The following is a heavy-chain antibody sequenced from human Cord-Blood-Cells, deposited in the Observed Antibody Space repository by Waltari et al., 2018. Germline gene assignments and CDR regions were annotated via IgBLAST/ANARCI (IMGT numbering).Heavy chain of an antibody. CDR2: IYTSGST. D-gene: IGHD3-10*01. J-gene: IGHJ2*01. CDR3: ARVLGTMVRGVPHWYFDL. CDR1: GGSISSCY. Sequence: QVQLQESGPGLVKPSETLSLTCTVSGGSISSCYWSWIRQPAGKGLEWIGRIYTSGSTNYNPALKSRVTMSVDTSKNQFSLKLSSVTAADTAVYYCARVLGTMVRGVPHWYFDLWGRGTLVTVSS. V-gene: IGHV4-4*07.